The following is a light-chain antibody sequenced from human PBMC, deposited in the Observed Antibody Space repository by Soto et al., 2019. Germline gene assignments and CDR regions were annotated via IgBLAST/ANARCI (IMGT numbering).Light chain of an antibody. J-gene: IGKJ4*01. Sequence: DIQMTQSPSSVSASVGDRVTITCRASRGITSYLAWYQQRPGKAPNLLIYATSTLQSRVPSRFSGSGSGTLFTLTISSLQPEDSATYYCQQANSVPLTFGGGTKVEI. V-gene: IGKV1-12*01. CDR1: RGITSY. CDR3: QQANSVPLT. CDR2: ATS.